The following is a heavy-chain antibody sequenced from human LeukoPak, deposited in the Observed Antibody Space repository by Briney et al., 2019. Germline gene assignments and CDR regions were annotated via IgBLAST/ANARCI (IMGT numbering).Heavy chain of an antibody. CDR1: GGSFSGYY. J-gene: IGHJ4*02. V-gene: IGHV4-34*01. CDR3: ARGVGYCSGSSCYLFDY. CDR2: INHSGST. Sequence: PSETLSLTSAVYGGSFSGYYWSWIRQPPGKGLEWIGEINHSGSTNYNPSLKSRVTISVHTSKNQFSLKLSSVTAADTAVYYCARGVGYCSGSSCYLFDYWGQGTLVTVSS. D-gene: IGHD2-15*01.